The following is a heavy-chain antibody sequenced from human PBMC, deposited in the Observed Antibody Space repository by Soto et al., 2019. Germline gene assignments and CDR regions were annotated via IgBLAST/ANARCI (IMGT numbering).Heavy chain of an antibody. Sequence: GGSLRLSCAASGFKFINYAMSWVRQAPGKGLEWVSLISATGGGTYYADSVKGRFTISRDNSHNTLYLQVHSLTAEDTAVYYCAKDRRAGGNSAFYFDFWGQGAQVTVSS. V-gene: IGHV3-23*01. J-gene: IGHJ4*02. CDR3: AKDRRAGGNSAFYFDF. CDR1: GFKFINYA. D-gene: IGHD3-16*01. CDR2: ISATGGGT.